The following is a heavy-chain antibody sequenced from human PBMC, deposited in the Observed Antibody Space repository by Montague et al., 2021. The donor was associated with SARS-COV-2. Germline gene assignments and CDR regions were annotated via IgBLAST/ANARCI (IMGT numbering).Heavy chain of an antibody. CDR1: GDSMSRSYHN. Sequence: SETLSLTCSVSGDSMSRSYHNWDWIRQPPGKGLEWIGTISYSGITYYSPSLKNRVTISVDTSKKQFSLKVTSMTAADTAVYYCARETVSAAASEIDNWGQGTLVTVPS. V-gene: IGHV4-39*01. CDR2: ISYSGIT. CDR3: ARETVSAAASEIDN. D-gene: IGHD2-2*01. J-gene: IGHJ4*02.